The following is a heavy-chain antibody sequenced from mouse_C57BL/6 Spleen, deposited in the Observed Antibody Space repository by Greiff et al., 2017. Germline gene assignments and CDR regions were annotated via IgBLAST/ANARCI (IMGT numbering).Heavy chain of an antibody. Sequence: QVQLQQPGAELVKPGASVKLSCKASGYTFTSYWMQWVKQRPGQGLEWIGEIDPSASYTNYNQKFKGQATLTVDTSSSTAYMQLSSLTSEDSAVYYCARRGVYGSSLYYAMDYWGQGTSVTVSS. V-gene: IGHV1-50*01. CDR3: ARRGVYGSSLYYAMDY. J-gene: IGHJ4*01. CDR1: GYTFTSYW. D-gene: IGHD1-1*01. CDR2: IDPSASYT.